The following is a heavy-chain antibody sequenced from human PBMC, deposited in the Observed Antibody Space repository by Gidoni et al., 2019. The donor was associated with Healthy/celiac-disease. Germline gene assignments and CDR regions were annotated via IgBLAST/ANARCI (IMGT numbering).Heavy chain of an antibody. CDR1: GVTFSSYG. Sequence: QVQLVESGGGVVEPGRSLRLCCAASGVTFSSYGMHWVRQAPGKGREWGAVIWYYGSNKYYADAVKGRFTISRDNSKNTLYLQMNSLRAEDTAVYYCARDRVVVANEGYFDYWGQGTLVTVSS. V-gene: IGHV3-33*01. CDR2: IWYYGSNK. J-gene: IGHJ4*02. CDR3: ARDRVVVANEGYFDY. D-gene: IGHD3-22*01.